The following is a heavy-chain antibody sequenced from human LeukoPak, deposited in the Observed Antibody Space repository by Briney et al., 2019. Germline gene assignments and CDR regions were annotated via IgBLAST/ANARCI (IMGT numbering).Heavy chain of an antibody. D-gene: IGHD1-26*01. CDR3: ARLGPFKRGAFDI. CDR2: TYYRSKWYN. Sequence: TSQTLSLTCAISGDSVSSNSAAWNWIRQSPPRGLEWLGRTYYRSKWYNDYAVSVKSRITINPDTSKNQFSLQLNSVTPEDTAVYYCARLGPFKRGAFDIWGQGTMVTVSS. V-gene: IGHV6-1*01. CDR1: GDSVSSNSAA. J-gene: IGHJ3*02.